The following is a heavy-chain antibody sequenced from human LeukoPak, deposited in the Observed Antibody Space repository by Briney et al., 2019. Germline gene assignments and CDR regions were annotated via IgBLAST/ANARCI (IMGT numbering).Heavy chain of an antibody. D-gene: IGHD4-11*01. Sequence: PGGSLRLSCAASGFTLSSYTMNWVRQAPGKGLEWVSRIHSDGISTSYADSVKGRFTISRDNAKNTLYLQMNSLRAEDTAVYYCARDRGNYDYWGQGTLVTVSS. V-gene: IGHV3-74*01. CDR2: IHSDGIST. CDR3: ARDRGNYDY. CDR1: GFTLSSYT. J-gene: IGHJ4*02.